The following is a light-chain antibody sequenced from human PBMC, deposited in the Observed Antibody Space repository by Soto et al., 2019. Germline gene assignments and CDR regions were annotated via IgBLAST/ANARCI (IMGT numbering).Light chain of an antibody. J-gene: IGKJ1*01. Sequence: EIVLTQSPGTLSLSPGERVTLSCRASQSVSGSYLAWYQQRPGQAPRLLIYGASSRATGVPDRFSGSGSGTDFTLTIDRLEPEDFAVYYCQQYGSSSSWTFGQGTKVEIK. CDR2: GAS. CDR1: QSVSGSY. CDR3: QQYGSSSSWT. V-gene: IGKV3-20*01.